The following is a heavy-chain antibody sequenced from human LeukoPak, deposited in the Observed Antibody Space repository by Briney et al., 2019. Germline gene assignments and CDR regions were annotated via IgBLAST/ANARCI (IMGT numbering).Heavy chain of an antibody. CDR2: IVVGSGNT. D-gene: IGHD2-21*01. CDR1: GFTFTSSA. J-gene: IGHJ3*02. V-gene: IGHV1-58*02. Sequence: GASVKVSCKASGFTFTSSAMQWVRQARGQRLEWIGWIVVGSGNTNYAQKFQERITITRDMSTSTAYMELSSLRSEDTAVYYCAANTPRVVQEDASDIWGQGTMVTVSS. CDR3: AANTPRVVQEDASDI.